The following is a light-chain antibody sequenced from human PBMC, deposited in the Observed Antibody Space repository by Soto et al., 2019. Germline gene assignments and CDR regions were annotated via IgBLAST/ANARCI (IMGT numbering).Light chain of an antibody. CDR1: QSVLYSSNNKNY. J-gene: IGKJ1*01. CDR3: QQYYSTSWT. Sequence: DIVMTQSPDSLAVSLGERATINCKSSQSVLYSSNNKNYLAWYQQKPGQPPKLLIYWASTRESGVPDRFSGSGSGTDSTLTISSLQAEDVAVSYCQQYYSTSWTFGQGTKVEIK. CDR2: WAS. V-gene: IGKV4-1*01.